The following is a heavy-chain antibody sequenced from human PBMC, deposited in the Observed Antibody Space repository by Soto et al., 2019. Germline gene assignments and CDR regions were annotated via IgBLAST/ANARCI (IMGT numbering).Heavy chain of an antibody. CDR2: INPNSGGT. V-gene: IGHV1-2*06. CDR1: GYTFTGYY. J-gene: IGHJ4*02. Sequence: ASVKVSCKASGYTFTGYYMHWVRQAPGQGLEWMGRINPNSGGTNYAEKFQGRATMTRDTSISTAYMELSRLRSDDTAVYYCARDMAAAGTPHFDYWGQGTRVTVSS. D-gene: IGHD6-13*01. CDR3: ARDMAAAGTPHFDY.